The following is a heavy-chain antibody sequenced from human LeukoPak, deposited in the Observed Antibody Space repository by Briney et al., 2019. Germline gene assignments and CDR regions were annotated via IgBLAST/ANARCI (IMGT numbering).Heavy chain of an antibody. CDR3: ANWGRTVPILTGYYIRPLTQTWTNAFDI. D-gene: IGHD3-9*01. CDR1: GFTFSSYA. CDR2: ISGSGGST. J-gene: IGHJ3*02. Sequence: GGSLRLSCAASGFTFSSYAMSWVRQAPGKGLEWVSAISGSGGSTYYADSVKGRFTISRDNSKNTLYLQMNSLRAEDTAVYYCANWGRTVPILTGYYIRPLTQTWTNAFDIWGQGTMVTVSS. V-gene: IGHV3-23*01.